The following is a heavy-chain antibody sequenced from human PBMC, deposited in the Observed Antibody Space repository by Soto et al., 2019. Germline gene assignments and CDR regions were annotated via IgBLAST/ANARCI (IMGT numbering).Heavy chain of an antibody. CDR3: ARDNPRSSGWDV. J-gene: IGHJ6*02. CDR2: ISSSSSTI. CDR1: GFTLSSYS. V-gene: IGHV3-48*02. Sequence: EVQLVESGGALVQPGGSLRLSCEASGFTLSSYSMNWARQAPGQGLEWVSYISSSSSTIYYADSVKGRFTISRDNAKNSLYLQMNSLRDEDTAVYYCARDNPRSSGWDVLGQGTTVTVSS.